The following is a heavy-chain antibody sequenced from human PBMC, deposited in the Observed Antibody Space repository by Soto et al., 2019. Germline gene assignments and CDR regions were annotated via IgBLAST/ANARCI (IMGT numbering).Heavy chain of an antibody. CDR1: GFTFSSYW. Sequence: EVQLVESGGGLVQPGGSLRLSCAASGFTFSSYWMSWVRQAPGKGLEWVANIKQDGSEKYYVDSVKGRFTISRDNAKNSLYLQMNSLRAEDTAVYYCARFGMIVKGEGFDYWGQGTLVTVSS. CDR2: IKQDGSEK. J-gene: IGHJ4*02. V-gene: IGHV3-7*01. CDR3: ARFGMIVKGEGFDY. D-gene: IGHD3-22*01.